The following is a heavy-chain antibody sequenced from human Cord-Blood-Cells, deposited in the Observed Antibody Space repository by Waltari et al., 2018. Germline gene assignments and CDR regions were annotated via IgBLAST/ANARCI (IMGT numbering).Heavy chain of an antibody. CDR1: GGSISSSSYY. D-gene: IGHD6-6*01. CDR3: ARRAGIAARNWFDP. Sequence: QLQLQESGPGLVKPSETLSLTCTVSGGSISSSSYYWGWIRQPPGKGLEWIGSIYYSGSTYYNPSLKSRVTRSVDTSKNQCSLKLSSVTAADTAVYYCARRAGIAARNWFDPWGQGTLVTVSS. V-gene: IGHV4-39*01. J-gene: IGHJ5*02. CDR2: IYYSGST.